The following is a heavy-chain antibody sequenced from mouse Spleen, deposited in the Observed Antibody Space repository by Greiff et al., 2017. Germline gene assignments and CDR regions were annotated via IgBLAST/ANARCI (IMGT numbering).Heavy chain of an antibody. V-gene: IGHV1-63*01. CDR3: ARSGLLRYLFDY. D-gene: IGHD1-1*01. CDR2: IYPGGGYT. J-gene: IGHJ2*01. CDR1: GYTFTNYW. Sequence: VQLVESGAELVRPGTSVKMSCKASGYTFTNYWIGWAKQRPGHGLEWIGDIYPGGGYTNYNEKFKGKATLTADKSSSTAYMQFSSLTSEDSAIYYCARSGLLRYLFDYWGQGTTLTVSS.